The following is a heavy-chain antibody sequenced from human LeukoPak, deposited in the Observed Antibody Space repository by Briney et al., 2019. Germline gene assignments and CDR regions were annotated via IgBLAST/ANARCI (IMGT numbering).Heavy chain of an antibody. J-gene: IGHJ6*03. CDR1: GYTFTGYY. Sequence: ASVKLSCKASGYTFTGYYMHWMRQPPGQGLEWMGWINPNSGGTNYAQKFQGRVTMTRDTSISTAYLVLSRVTADDTGVYFSACCTMDRGDYYYMDVWGKGTMVTISS. CDR3: ACCTMDRGDYYYMDV. D-gene: IGHD3-10*01. V-gene: IGHV1-2*02. CDR2: INPNSGGT.